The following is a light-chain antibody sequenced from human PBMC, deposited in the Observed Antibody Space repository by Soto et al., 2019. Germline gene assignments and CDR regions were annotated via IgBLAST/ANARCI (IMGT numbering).Light chain of an antibody. CDR2: GAS. Sequence: EIVLTQSPGTLSLSPGERATLSCRASQSVSSSYLAWYQQKPGQAPRLIIYGASSRATGIPDRFSGSGSGTEFTLTISRLEPEDFAVYYCQKYGSSPGTFGQGTKVEIK. J-gene: IGKJ1*01. CDR1: QSVSSSY. CDR3: QKYGSSPGT. V-gene: IGKV3-20*01.